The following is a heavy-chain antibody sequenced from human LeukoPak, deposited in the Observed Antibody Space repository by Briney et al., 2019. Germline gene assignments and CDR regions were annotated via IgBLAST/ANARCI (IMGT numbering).Heavy chain of an antibody. J-gene: IGHJ4*02. CDR3: ARERGYCSSTSCYREGLDY. CDR2: IYHSGST. D-gene: IGHD2-2*01. V-gene: IGHV4-38-2*02. Sequence: SETLSLTCAVSGYSISSGYYWGWIRQPPGKGLEWIGSIYHSGSTYYNPSLKSRVTISVDTSKNQFSLKLSSVTAADTAVCYCARERGYCSSTSCYREGLDYWGQGTLVTVSS. CDR1: GYSISSGYY.